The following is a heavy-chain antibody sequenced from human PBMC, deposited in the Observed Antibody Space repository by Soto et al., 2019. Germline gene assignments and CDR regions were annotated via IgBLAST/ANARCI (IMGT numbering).Heavy chain of an antibody. J-gene: IGHJ5*02. V-gene: IGHV4-34*01. D-gene: IGHD2-15*01. Sequence: SETLSLTCAVYGGSFSGYYWSWIRQPPGKGLEWIGEINHSGSTNYNPSLKSRVTISVDTSKNQFSLKLSSVAAADTAVYYCAREPQVAARHNWFDPWGQGTLVTVSS. CDR2: INHSGST. CDR3: AREPQVAARHNWFDP. CDR1: GGSFSGYY.